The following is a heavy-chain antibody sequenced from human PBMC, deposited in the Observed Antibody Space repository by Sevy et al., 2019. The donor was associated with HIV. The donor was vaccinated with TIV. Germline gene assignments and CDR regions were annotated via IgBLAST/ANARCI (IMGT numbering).Heavy chain of an antibody. CDR1: GINFQTFG. V-gene: IGHV3-30*18. D-gene: IGHD3-10*02. J-gene: IGHJ4*02. Sequence: GGCLRLSCSAFGINFQTFGMHWIRQAPGKGPEWLAVISSDGINHNYAASVKGRFTIYRDNSKSLLFLQMNSLTPNDTAVYFCTKESLRGTYIRGDFDHWGQGILVTVSS. CDR3: TKESLRGTYIRGDFDH. CDR2: ISSDGINH.